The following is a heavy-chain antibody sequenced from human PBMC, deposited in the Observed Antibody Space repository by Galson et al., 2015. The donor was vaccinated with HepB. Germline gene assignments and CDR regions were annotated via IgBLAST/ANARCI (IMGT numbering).Heavy chain of an antibody. J-gene: IGHJ4*02. D-gene: IGHD3-22*01. Sequence: SLRLSCAASGFTFSSYSMNWVRQAPGKGLEWVSYISSSSSTIYYADSVKGRFTISRDNAKNSLYLQMNSLRAEDTAVYYCARDLGYYDSSGYYHPSYFDYWGQGTLVTVSS. CDR1: GFTFSSYS. CDR2: ISSSSSTI. V-gene: IGHV3-48*04. CDR3: ARDLGYYDSSGYYHPSYFDY.